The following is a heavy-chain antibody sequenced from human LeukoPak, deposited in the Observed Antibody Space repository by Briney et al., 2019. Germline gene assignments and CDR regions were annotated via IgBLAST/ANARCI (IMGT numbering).Heavy chain of an antibody. CDR2: INPNSGGT. CDR3: ARQNTSSSRTKFDY. V-gene: IGHV1-2*06. D-gene: IGHD6-13*01. J-gene: IGHJ4*02. CDR1: GYTFTGYY. Sequence: GASVKVSCKASGYTFTGYYVHWVRQAPGQGLEWMGRINPNSGGTNYAQKFQGRVTMTRDTSISTAYMELSRLRSDDTAVYYCARQNTSSSRTKFDYWGQGTLVTVSS.